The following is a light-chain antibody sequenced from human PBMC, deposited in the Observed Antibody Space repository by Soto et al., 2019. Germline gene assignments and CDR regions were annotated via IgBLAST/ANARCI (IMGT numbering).Light chain of an antibody. CDR3: QQYDGLST. CDR1: QEIINY. CDR2: DAS. J-gene: IGKJ5*01. V-gene: IGKV1-33*01. Sequence: DIQMTQSPSSLSASVGDRVTITCQASQEIINYLNWYQQKPGKAPKVLIYDASNLGTGVPSRFSGSGSGTDFTFSISSLQPEDVATYYCQQYDGLSTFGQGTRLEIK.